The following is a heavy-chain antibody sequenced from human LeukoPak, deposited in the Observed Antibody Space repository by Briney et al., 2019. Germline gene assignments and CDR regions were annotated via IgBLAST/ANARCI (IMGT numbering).Heavy chain of an antibody. CDR3: ARGDRSSSILGDAFDL. V-gene: IGHV1-2*02. Sequence: ASVKVSCRASGYTFTGIYIHWVRQAPGQGLEWMGWINPNSGGTKFAQRFQGRVSMTRDTSITTAYMDLSRLTSDDTAVYYCARGDRSSSILGDAFDLWGPGTMVSVSS. J-gene: IGHJ3*01. CDR2: INPNSGGT. D-gene: IGHD6-6*01. CDR1: GYTFTGIY.